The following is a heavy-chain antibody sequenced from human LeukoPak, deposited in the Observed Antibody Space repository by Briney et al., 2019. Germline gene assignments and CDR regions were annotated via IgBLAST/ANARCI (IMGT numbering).Heavy chain of an antibody. J-gene: IGHJ6*02. CDR3: ASGVPAAIGLTTGYPYYYGMDV. D-gene: IGHD2-2*02. V-gene: IGHV1-2*02. CDR1: GYTFTGYY. CDR2: INPNSGGT. Sequence: EASVKVSCKASGYTFTGYYMHWVRQAPGQGLEWMGWINPNSGGTNYAQEFQGRVTMTRDTFISTAYMELSRLRSDDTAVYYCASGVPAAIGLTTGYPYYYGMDVWGQGTTVTVSS.